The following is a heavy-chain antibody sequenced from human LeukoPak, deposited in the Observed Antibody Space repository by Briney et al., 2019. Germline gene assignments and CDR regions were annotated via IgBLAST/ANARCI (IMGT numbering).Heavy chain of an antibody. CDR1: GFTFSSYD. CDR3: TSLYDSSGYYFLPIDY. J-gene: IGHJ4*02. Sequence: PGGSLRLSCAASGFTFSSYDMTWVRQAPGKGLEWVGFIRSKAYGGTTEYAASVKGRFTISRDDSKSIAYLQMNSLKTEDTAVYYCTSLYDSSGYYFLPIDYWGQGTLVTVSS. V-gene: IGHV3-49*04. CDR2: IRSKAYGGTT. D-gene: IGHD3-22*01.